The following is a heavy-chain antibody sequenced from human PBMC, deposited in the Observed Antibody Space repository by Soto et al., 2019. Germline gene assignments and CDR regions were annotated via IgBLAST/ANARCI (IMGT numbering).Heavy chain of an antibody. CDR1: GFIFRSHG. J-gene: IGHJ4*01. D-gene: IGHD2-21*01. Sequence: EVRLVESGGGLVQPGGSLRLSCVASGFIFRSHGLNWVRQAPGKGLEWVSHINAASNAIYYADSVRRRFTISRDDAKNSLYLQMNGLRAEDTAIYYCARYADWASDYWGHGTLVSVAS. V-gene: IGHV3-48*03. CDR3: ARYADWASDY. CDR2: INAASNAI.